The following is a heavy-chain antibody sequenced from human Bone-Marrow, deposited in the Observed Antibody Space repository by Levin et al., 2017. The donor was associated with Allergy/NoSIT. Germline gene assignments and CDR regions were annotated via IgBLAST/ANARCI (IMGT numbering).Heavy chain of an antibody. V-gene: IGHV1-2*02. CDR2: INPKSGAT. D-gene: IGHD2-15*01. CDR3: ARGAAPSKDT. Sequence: ASVKVSCKTTGYSFIDYYIHWVRQAPGQGLQWMAWINPKSGATLYAPKFQGRVTLTRDTSISTVYMTLSRLEFDDTAIYYCARGAAPSKDTWGQGTLVTVSS. CDR1: GYSFIDYY. J-gene: IGHJ5*02.